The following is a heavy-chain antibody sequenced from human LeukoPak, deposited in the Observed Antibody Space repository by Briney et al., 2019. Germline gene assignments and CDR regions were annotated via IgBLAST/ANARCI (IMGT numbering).Heavy chain of an antibody. J-gene: IGHJ4*02. CDR2: IYGGGGT. Sequence: GGSLRLSCAASGFTVSSNYMSWVRQAPGKGLDWVSVIYGGGGTYYAGSVKGRFTISRDNSKNTLYLQMNSLRAEDTAVYYCATLPGSWYFDDWGQGTLVTVSS. CDR3: ATLPGSWYFDD. D-gene: IGHD6-13*01. V-gene: IGHV3-66*04. CDR1: GFTVSSNY.